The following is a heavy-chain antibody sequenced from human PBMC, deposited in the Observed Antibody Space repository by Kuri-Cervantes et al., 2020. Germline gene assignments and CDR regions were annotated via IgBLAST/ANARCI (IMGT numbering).Heavy chain of an antibody. CDR2: IYYSGST. J-gene: IGHJ6*03. D-gene: IGHD6-19*01. V-gene: IGHV4-59*12. Sequence: SETLCLTCNVSGVSINNDYWGWIRQPPGKGLEWIGYIYYSGSTNYNPSLKRRVTISLDTSKNQFTLKLRSVTAADTAVYYWAREIRGNGYSGGWNRGYYYYYMDVWGKGTTVTVSS. CDR3: AREIRGNGYSGGWNRGYYYYYMDV. CDR1: GVSINNDY.